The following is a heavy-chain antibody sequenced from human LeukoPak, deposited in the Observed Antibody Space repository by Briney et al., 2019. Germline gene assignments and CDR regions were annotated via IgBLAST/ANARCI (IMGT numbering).Heavy chain of an antibody. J-gene: IGHJ3*02. CDR3: ARGPTGDVIRSGGNSGAFDI. CDR1: GFTFSNYF. CDR2: VSGSGGGA. V-gene: IGHV3-11*01. Sequence: GGSLRLSCEASGFTFSNYFMTWIRQAPGRGLEWVSYVSGSGGGAYYADSVKGRFTISRDNAKNSLFLQMNSLRVEDTAVYYCARGPTGDVIRSGGNSGAFDIWGQGTTVTVSS. D-gene: IGHD3-10*01.